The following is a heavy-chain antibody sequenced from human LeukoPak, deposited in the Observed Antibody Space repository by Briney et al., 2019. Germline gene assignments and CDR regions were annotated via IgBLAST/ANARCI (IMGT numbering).Heavy chain of an antibody. CDR2: ISAYNGNT. Sequence: ASVKVSCKASGYTFTSYGISWVRQAPGQGLEWMGWISAYNGNTNYAQKLQGRVTMTTDTSTSTAYMELRSLRSDDTAVYYCARDHGSGSYYSNFDYWGQGTLVTVSS. D-gene: IGHD3-10*01. CDR1: GYTFTSYG. CDR3: ARDHGSGSYYSNFDY. V-gene: IGHV1-18*01. J-gene: IGHJ4*02.